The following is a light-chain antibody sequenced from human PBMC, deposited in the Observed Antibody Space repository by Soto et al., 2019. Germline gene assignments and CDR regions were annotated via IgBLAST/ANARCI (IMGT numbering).Light chain of an antibody. V-gene: IGLV1-51*01. J-gene: IGLJ1*01. CDR2: ENA. Sequence: QCVLTQPPSVSAAPGQKVTISCSGSNSNIGNNYVYWYQQFPGAAPKLLMYENAKRASGIPDRFSGSKSGTAATLAITGIQTGDEADYYCGTWDSGLSGFVFGTGTRSPS. CDR3: GTWDSGLSGFV. CDR1: NSNIGNNY.